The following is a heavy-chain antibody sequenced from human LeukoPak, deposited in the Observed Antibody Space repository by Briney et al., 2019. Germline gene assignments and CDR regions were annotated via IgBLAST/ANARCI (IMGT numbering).Heavy chain of an antibody. J-gene: IGHJ4*02. CDR3: ARDRDHYGDYDFGY. V-gene: IGHV1-18*01. D-gene: IGHD4-17*01. CDR1: GYTFTSYG. CDR2: ISAYNGNT. Sequence: GASVKVSCKASGYTFTSYGISWVRQAPGQGLEWMGWISAYNGNTNYAQKLQGRVTMTTDTSTSTAYMELRSLRSDDTAVYYCARDRDHYGDYDFGYWGQGTLVTVSS.